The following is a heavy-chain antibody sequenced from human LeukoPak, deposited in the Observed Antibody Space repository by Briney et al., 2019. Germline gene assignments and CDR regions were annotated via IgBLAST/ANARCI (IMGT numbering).Heavy chain of an antibody. J-gene: IGHJ4*02. Sequence: SETLSLTCTVSGGSISSYYWSWIRQPPGKGLEWIGYIYYSGSTNYNPSLKSRVTISVDTSKNQFSLKLSSVTAADTAVYYCARFRGYNYGSFDYWGQGTLVTVSS. CDR1: GGSISSYY. CDR2: IYYSGST. CDR3: ARFRGYNYGSFDY. D-gene: IGHD5-18*01. V-gene: IGHV4-59*08.